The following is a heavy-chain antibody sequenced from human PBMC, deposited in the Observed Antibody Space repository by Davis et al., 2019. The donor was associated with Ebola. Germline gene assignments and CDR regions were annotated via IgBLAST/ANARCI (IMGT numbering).Heavy chain of an antibody. J-gene: IGHJ4*02. CDR2: VHHSGTT. CDR3: AREMHINNWSLGFDS. CDR1: GVSISSAMW. V-gene: IGHV4-4*02. D-gene: IGHD1-1*01. Sequence: PSETLSLTCGVSGVSISSAMWWSCVRQLPGRGLEWLGEVHHSGTTNYNPSLKSRVTISVDTSRNQFSLRLTSVTAADTALYYCAREMHINNWSLGFDSWGQGTLVTVSS.